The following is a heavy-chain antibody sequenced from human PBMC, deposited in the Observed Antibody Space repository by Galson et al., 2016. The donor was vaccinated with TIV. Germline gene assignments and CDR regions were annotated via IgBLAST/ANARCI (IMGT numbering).Heavy chain of an antibody. CDR3: ARHSTSGFPGIQVAARRRPFDI. CDR2: INHSGTTT. J-gene: IGHJ3*02. D-gene: IGHD6-19*01. V-gene: IGHV4-34*01. Sequence: TLSLTCAVYGGSFSGHYWSWIRQPPGKGLEWIGEINHSGTTTTYTPSLESRVTMSLDTSKNQLSPKVMSVTAADTAVYYCARHSTSGFPGIQVAARRRPFDIWGQGTMVTVSS. CDR1: GGSFSGHY.